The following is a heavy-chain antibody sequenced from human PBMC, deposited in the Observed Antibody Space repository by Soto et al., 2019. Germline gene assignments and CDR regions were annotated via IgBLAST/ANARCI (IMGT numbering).Heavy chain of an antibody. J-gene: IGHJ2*01. V-gene: IGHV3-23*01. CDR3: AKDRAYCTSTNCHYWYFDL. CDR1: GFMFSAYA. CDR2: ISGGGGST. Sequence: EVQLLESRGGLVQPGGSLRLSCAASGFMFSAYAMTWVRQAPGKGLEWVSDISGGGGSTYYADSVKGRFTISRDDSKNTLYLQMQNLRAEDTAIYYCAKDRAYCTSTNCHYWYFDLWGRGTLVTVSS. D-gene: IGHD2-2*01.